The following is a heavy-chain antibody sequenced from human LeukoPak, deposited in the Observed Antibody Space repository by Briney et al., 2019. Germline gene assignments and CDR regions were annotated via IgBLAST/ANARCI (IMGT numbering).Heavy chain of an antibody. CDR2: VRKRSSGEAP. V-gene: IGHV3-49*03. D-gene: IGHD3/OR15-3a*01. CDR1: GFTFADYS. J-gene: IGHJ4*02. Sequence: GGSLRLSCTGSGFTFADYSVAWFRQAPGKGLEWIGFVRKRSSGEAPQYAASVRDRFTISRGESDSIVYLQMTSLKTEDSAVYYCASPETYDFAIDCWGQGTKVTVSS. CDR3: ASPETYDFAIDC.